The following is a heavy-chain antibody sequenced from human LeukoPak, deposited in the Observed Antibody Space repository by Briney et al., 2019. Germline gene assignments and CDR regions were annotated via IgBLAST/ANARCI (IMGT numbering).Heavy chain of an antibody. CDR3: ARDKEDYGDYVAY. CDR2: ISYDGSNK. CDR1: GFTFSSYA. Sequence: RGSLRLSCAASGFTFSSYAMHWVRQAPGKGLEWVAVISYDGSNKYYADSVKGRFTISRDNSKNTLYLQMNSLRAEDTAVYYCARDKEDYGDYVAYWGQGTLVTVSS. J-gene: IGHJ4*02. V-gene: IGHV3-30-3*01. D-gene: IGHD4-17*01.